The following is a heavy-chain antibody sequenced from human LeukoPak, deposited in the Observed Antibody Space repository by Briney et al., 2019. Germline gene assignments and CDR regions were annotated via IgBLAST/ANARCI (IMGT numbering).Heavy chain of an antibody. CDR2: FDPEDGET. CDR1: GYTLTELS. CDR3: ATPPVLRYFDWLPHTHWYFDL. D-gene: IGHD3-9*01. J-gene: IGHJ2*01. V-gene: IGHV1-24*01. Sequence: ASVKVSCKVSGYTLTELSMHWVRQAPGKGLEWMGGFDPEDGETTYAQKFQGRVTMTEDTSTDTAYMELSSLRSEDTAVYYCATPPVLRYFDWLPHTHWYFDLWGRGTLVTVSS.